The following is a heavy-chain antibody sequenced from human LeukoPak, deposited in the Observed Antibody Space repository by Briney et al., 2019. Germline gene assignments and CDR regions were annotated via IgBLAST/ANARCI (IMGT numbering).Heavy chain of an antibody. Sequence: SETLSLTCTVSGGSISSYYWSWIRQPPGKGLEWIGYIYYSGSTNYNPSLKSRVTISVDTSKNQFSLKLSSVTAADTAVYYCARHASGDNGNAFDIWGQGTMVTVS. D-gene: IGHD4-17*01. J-gene: IGHJ3*02. CDR2: IYYSGST. CDR3: ARHASGDNGNAFDI. CDR1: GGSISSYY. V-gene: IGHV4-59*08.